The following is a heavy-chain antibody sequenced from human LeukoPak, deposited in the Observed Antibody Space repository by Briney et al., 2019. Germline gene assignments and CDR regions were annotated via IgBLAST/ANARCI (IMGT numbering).Heavy chain of an antibody. CDR2: ISGSGGST. D-gene: IGHD7-27*01. V-gene: IGHV3-23*01. CDR3: AKLGSHYWYFDL. CDR1: GFTFSSYA. Sequence: SGGSLRLSCAASGFTFSSYAMSWVRQAPGKGLEWVSAISGSGGSTYYADSVKGRFTISRDNSKNTLYLQMNSLRAEDTAVYYCAKLGSHYWYFDLWGRGTLVTVSS. J-gene: IGHJ2*01.